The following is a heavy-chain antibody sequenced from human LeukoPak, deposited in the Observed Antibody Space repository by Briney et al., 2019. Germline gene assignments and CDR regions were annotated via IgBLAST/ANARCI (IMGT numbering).Heavy chain of an antibody. CDR2: MSPNSGNT. J-gene: IGHJ6*03. CDR3: ARGMTQCMDV. D-gene: IGHD3-16*01. CDR1: GYTFTSYD. V-gene: IGHV1-8*01. Sequence: GASVKVSCKXSGYTFTSYDINWVRQATGQGLEWMGYMSPNSGNTGYVQKFQGRVTMTRNTSINTAYMELSSLRSEDTAVYYCARGMTQCMDVWGKGTTVTVSS.